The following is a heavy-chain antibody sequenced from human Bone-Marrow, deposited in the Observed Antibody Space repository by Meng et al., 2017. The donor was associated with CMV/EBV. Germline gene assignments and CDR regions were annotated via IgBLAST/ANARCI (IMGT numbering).Heavy chain of an antibody. J-gene: IGHJ4*02. CDR2: VNDSGST. D-gene: IGHD2-15*01. CDR3: ARGFRLLPVH. Sequence: GSLRLSCAVYSGSFSGYYWSWIRQPPGEGLEWVGDVNDSGSTNYNPSLKSGVTITVDTSKNQFSLKVNSVTAADTAIYYCARGFRLLPVHWGQGMLVTVSS. V-gene: IGHV4-34*01. CDR1: SGSFSGYY.